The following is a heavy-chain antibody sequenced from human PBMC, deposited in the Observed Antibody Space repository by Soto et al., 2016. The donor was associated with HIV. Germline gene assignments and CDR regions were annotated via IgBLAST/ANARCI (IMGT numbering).Heavy chain of an antibody. CDR3: ARRPPHIGYCSGGSCSLVGIDY. CDR2: INHSGST. D-gene: IGHD2-15*01. CDR1: GGSFSGYY. J-gene: IGHJ4*02. Sequence: QVQLQQWGAGLLKPSETLSLTCAVYGGSFSGYYWSWIRQPPGKGLEWIGEINHSGSTNYNPSLKSRVTISVDTSKNQFSLKLSSVTAADTAVYYCARRPPHIGYCSGGSCSLVGIDYWGQGTLVTVS. V-gene: IGHV4-34*01.